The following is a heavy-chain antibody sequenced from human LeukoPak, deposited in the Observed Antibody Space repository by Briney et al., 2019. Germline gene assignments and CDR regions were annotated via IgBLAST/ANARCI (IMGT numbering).Heavy chain of an antibody. J-gene: IGHJ4*02. CDR1: GYSFTSYW. CDR3: ARLYLRATVKGPLGY. V-gene: IGHV5-51*01. Sequence: GESLKISCKGSGYSFTSYWIGWVRQMPGKGLEWMGIIYPGDSDTRYSPSFQGQVTISADKSISTAYLQWSSLKASDTAMCYCARLYLRATVKGPLGYWGQGTLVTVSS. D-gene: IGHD4-11*01. CDR2: IYPGDSDT.